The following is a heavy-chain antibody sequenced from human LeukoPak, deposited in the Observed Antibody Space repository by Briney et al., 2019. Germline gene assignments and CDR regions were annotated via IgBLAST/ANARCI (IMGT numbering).Heavy chain of an antibody. V-gene: IGHV1-2*06. CDR1: GYTFTGYC. Sequence: ASVKVSCKASGYTFTGYCMHWVRQAPGQGLEGMGRINPNSGGTNYAQKFQGRVTMTRDTSISTAYMELSRLRSDDTAVYYCARDQSRIKMATIGDYWGQGTLVTVSS. J-gene: IGHJ4*02. CDR2: INPNSGGT. CDR3: ARDQSRIKMATIGDY. D-gene: IGHD5-24*01.